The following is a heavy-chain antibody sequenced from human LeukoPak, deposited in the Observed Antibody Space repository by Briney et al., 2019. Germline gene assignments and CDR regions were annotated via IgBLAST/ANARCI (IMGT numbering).Heavy chain of an antibody. J-gene: IGHJ3*01. D-gene: IGHD2-8*02. CDR1: GFTFSSYW. CDR2: INSDGSST. Sequence: GGSLRLSCAASGFTFSSYWMHWVRQAPGKGLVWVSRINSDGSSTSYADSVKGRFTVSRDNAKNTLYLQMNSLRAEDTAVYYCARVPTWSSASDFWGQGTMVTVSS. CDR3: ARVPTWSSASDF. V-gene: IGHV3-74*01.